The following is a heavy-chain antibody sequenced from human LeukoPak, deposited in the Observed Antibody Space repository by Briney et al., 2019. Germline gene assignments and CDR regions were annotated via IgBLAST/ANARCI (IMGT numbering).Heavy chain of an antibody. CDR1: GFTFSSYG. Sequence: GSLRLSCAASGFTFSSYGMHWVRQAPGKGLEWVAFIRYDGSNKDYADSVKGRFTISRDNSKNTLYLQMNSLRAEDTAVYYCTSEQVLDDSSGYYQVDYWGQGTLVTVSS. CDR2: IRYDGSNK. CDR3: TSEQVLDDSSGYYQVDY. D-gene: IGHD3-22*01. J-gene: IGHJ4*02. V-gene: IGHV3-30*02.